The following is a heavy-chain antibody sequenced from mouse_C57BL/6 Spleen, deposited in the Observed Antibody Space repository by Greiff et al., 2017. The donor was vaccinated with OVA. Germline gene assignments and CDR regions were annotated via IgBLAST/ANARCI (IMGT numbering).Heavy chain of an antibody. CDR2: INSDGGST. V-gene: IGHV5-2*03. Sequence: EVKVEESGGGLVQPGESLKLSCESNEYEFPSHDMSWVRKTPEKRLELVAAINSDGGSTYYPDTMERRFIISRDNTKKTLYLQMSSLRSEDTALYYCARCLPGTRAMDYWGQGTSVTVSS. CDR3: ARCLPGTRAMDY. J-gene: IGHJ4*01. D-gene: IGHD4-1*01. CDR1: EYEFPSHD.